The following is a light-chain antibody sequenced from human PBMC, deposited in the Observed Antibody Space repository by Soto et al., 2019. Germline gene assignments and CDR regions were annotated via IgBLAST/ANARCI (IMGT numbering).Light chain of an antibody. Sequence: EIVLTQSPGTLSLSPGERATLSCRASQSIRSHYLAWYQQKPGQAPRLLISGAHNRAPGIPDRFSGSESGTDFTLRISRLEPEDFAVYYCQQYGSSVTFGQGPKVDIK. CDR1: QSIRSHY. CDR2: GAH. CDR3: QQYGSSVT. V-gene: IGKV3-20*01. J-gene: IGKJ1*01.